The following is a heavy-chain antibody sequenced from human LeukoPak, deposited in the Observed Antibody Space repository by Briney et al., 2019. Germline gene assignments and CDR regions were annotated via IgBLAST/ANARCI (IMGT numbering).Heavy chain of an antibody. J-gene: IGHJ4*02. Sequence: GRSLRLSCAASGFTFSSYGMHWVRQAPGKGLEWVAVIWYGGSNKYYADSVKGRFTISRDNSKNTLYLQMNSLRAEDTAVYYCAKDKSPDIVVVPAAINYWGQGTLVTVSS. D-gene: IGHD2-2*02. V-gene: IGHV3-30*18. CDR2: IWYGGSNK. CDR1: GFTFSSYG. CDR3: AKDKSPDIVVVPAAINY.